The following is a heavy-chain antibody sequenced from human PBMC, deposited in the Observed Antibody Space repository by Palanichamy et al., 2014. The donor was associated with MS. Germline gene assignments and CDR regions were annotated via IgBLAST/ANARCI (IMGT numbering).Heavy chain of an antibody. D-gene: IGHD4/OR15-4a*01. J-gene: IGHJ3*02. CDR3: AKDPGYSNYAFDI. V-gene: IGHV3-23*01. CDR2: ISGGGGST. CDR1: GFTFNTYA. Sequence: EVQLLDSGGGLVQPGGSLRLSCAASGFTFNTYAMSWVRQAPGKGLEWVSAISGGGGSTYYADSVKGRFTISRDNSKNTLYLQMNSLRAEDTAVYYCAKDPGYSNYAFDIWGQGTMVTVSS.